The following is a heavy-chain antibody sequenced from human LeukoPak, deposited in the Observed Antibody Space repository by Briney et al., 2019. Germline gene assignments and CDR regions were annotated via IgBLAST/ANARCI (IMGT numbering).Heavy chain of an antibody. CDR3: ARGPPVYYDNGGYYFFDY. Sequence: SETLSLTCAVNGGSFSGYYWTWIRQSLGKGLEWIGEIDHSGSTNYNPSLKSRVTISVDTSKNQFSLKLSSVTAADTAVYYCARGPPVYYDNGGYYFFDYWGQGTLVTVSS. CDR1: GGSFSGYY. V-gene: IGHV4-34*01. CDR2: IDHSGST. J-gene: IGHJ4*02. D-gene: IGHD3-22*01.